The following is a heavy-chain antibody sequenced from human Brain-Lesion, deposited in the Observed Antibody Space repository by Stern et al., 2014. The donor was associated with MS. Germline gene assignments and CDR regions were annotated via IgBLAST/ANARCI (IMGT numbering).Heavy chain of an antibody. J-gene: IGHJ6*02. Sequence: VQLGQSGGGLVQPGGSLRLSCAASAFTFNSYAMSWVRQAPGKGLKWVSAISSSDNSAYYADSVKGRFTISRDNGKNTLFLQMNSLRAEDTAVYYCAKFQSSSPYYGMDVWGQGTTVTVSS. V-gene: IGHV3-23*04. CDR2: ISSSDNSA. CDR1: AFTFNSYA. D-gene: IGHD6-13*01. CDR3: AKFQSSSPYYGMDV.